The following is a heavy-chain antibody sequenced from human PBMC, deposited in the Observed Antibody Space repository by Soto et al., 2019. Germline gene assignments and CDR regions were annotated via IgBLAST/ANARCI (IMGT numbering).Heavy chain of an antibody. CDR2: ISAYNGNT. V-gene: IGHV1-18*01. D-gene: IGHD3-22*01. J-gene: IGHJ4*02. Sequence: ASVKVSCKASCYTFTSYGISWVRQAPGQGLEWMGWISAYNGNTNYAQKLQGRVTMTTDTSTSTAYMELRSLRSDDTAVYYCASESFKRGYYYDSSEYWGQGTLVTVSS. CDR1: CYTFTSYG. CDR3: ASESFKRGYYYDSSEY.